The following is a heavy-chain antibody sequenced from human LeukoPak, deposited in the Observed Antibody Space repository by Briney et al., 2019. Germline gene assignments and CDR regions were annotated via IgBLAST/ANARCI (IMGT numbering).Heavy chain of an antibody. CDR1: GFAFSNNA. CDR2: ISYDGSVK. CDR3: AKDRTEKWIHDFDY. V-gene: IGHV3-30*18. J-gene: IGHJ4*02. Sequence: GGSLRLSCAASGFAFSNNAMHWVRQAPGKGLEWVAVISYDGSVKNYGESVKGRFTISRDNSKSTLYLEMNTLGAEDTAVYYCAKDRTEKWIHDFDYWGQGILVTVS. D-gene: IGHD5-12*01.